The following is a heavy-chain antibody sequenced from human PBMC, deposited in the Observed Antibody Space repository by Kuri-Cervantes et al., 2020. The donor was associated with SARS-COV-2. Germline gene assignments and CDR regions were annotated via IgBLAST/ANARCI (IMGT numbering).Heavy chain of an antibody. V-gene: IGHV4-31*03. CDR3: ARSFRYSGSWSNWFDP. CDR2: IYYSGGT. Sequence: SETLSLTCTVSGGSISSGGFYWSWIRQHPGKGLEWIAYIYYSGGTYYNPSLKSRVTISVDTSKNQFSLKLSSVTAADTAVYYCARSFRYSGSWSNWFDPWGQGTLVTVSS. D-gene: IGHD1-26*01. J-gene: IGHJ5*02. CDR1: GGSISSGGFY.